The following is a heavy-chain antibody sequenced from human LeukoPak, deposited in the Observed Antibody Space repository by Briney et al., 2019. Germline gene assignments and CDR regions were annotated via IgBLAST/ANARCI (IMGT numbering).Heavy chain of an antibody. CDR2: ISGSGGST. CDR1: GFTFSSYA. J-gene: IGHJ4*02. Sequence: PGGSLRLSCAASGFTFSSYAMSWVRQAQGKGLEWVSAISGSGGSTYYADSVKGRFTISRDNSKNTLYLQMNSLRAEDTTVYYCAKASAMIVVVSKHFDYWGQGTLVTVSS. D-gene: IGHD3-22*01. CDR3: AKASAMIVVVSKHFDY. V-gene: IGHV3-23*01.